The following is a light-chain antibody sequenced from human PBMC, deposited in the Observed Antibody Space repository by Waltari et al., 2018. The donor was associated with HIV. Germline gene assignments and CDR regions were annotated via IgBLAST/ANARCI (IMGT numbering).Light chain of an antibody. CDR3: ATWDHELDSWV. Sequence: GSSSNIGSDAVYWYQQFPGTAPKLLIFNSNQRPSGVPDRFSASKSGTSASLAISGLQSDDEADYYCATWDHELDSWVFGGGTKLTVL. J-gene: IGLJ3*02. CDR2: NSN. CDR1: SSNIGSDA. V-gene: IGLV1-44*01.